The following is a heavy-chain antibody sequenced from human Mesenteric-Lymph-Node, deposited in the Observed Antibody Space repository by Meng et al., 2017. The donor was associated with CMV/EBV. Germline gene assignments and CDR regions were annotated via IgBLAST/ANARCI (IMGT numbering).Heavy chain of an antibody. D-gene: IGHD3-10*01. J-gene: IGHJ2*01. V-gene: IGHV4-34*01. CDR2: INHSGST. CDR1: GGSYSGYY. CDR3: ARPGHYRFFDL. Sequence: LTGAVYGGSYSGYYWSWIRQPPGKGLEWIGEINHSGSTNYNPSLKSRVTISIDTSEYQFSLKLSSVTAADTAVYYCARPGHYRFFDLWGRGTLVTVSS.